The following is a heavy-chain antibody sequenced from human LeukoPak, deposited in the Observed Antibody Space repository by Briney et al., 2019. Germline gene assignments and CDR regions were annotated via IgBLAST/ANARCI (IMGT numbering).Heavy chain of an antibody. V-gene: IGHV3-30*03. CDR1: GFTFNSFG. D-gene: IGHD3-22*01. CDR3: ARARITMIHGWFDP. Sequence: GGSLRLSCAASGFTFNSFGMHWVRQAPGKGLEWVAVISYDGSNKYFADSVKGRFTISRDNSKNTLYLQMNSLRAEDTAVYYCARARITMIHGWFDPWGQGTLVTVSS. J-gene: IGHJ5*02. CDR2: ISYDGSNK.